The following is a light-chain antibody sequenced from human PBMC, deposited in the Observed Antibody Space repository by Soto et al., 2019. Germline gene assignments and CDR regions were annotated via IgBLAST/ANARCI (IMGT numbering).Light chain of an antibody. CDR2: DVS. V-gene: IGKV1-5*01. J-gene: IGKJ1*01. CDR1: QSISSW. Sequence: DIQMTQATSTLSASFEERVTITFRASQSISSWLAWYQQKPGKAPNLLIYDVSSLESGVPSRFSGSGSGTEFALTISSLQPDDLATYYCQQYRNYWTVGQGTKVDI. CDR3: QQYRNYWT.